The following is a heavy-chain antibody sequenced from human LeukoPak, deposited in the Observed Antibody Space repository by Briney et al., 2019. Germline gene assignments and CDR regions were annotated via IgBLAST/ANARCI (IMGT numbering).Heavy chain of an antibody. Sequence: PGGSLRLSCAASGFSFNTYAMSWVRQPPGKGLEWIGEINHSGSTNYNPSLKSRVTISVDTSKNQFSLKLSSVTAADTAVYYCARGGLDTAMVTPGIAAAGDFDYWGQGTLVTVSS. V-gene: IGHV4-34*01. D-gene: IGHD5-18*01. J-gene: IGHJ4*02. CDR1: GFSFNTYA. CDR3: ARGGLDTAMVTPGIAAAGDFDY. CDR2: INHSGST.